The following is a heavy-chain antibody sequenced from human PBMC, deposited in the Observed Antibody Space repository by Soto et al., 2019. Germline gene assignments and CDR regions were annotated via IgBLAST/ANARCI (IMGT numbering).Heavy chain of an antibody. J-gene: IGHJ4*02. CDR1: GFNVGAFA. V-gene: IGHV3-23*01. CDR2: ISVSDAFI. D-gene: IGHD1-20*01. Sequence: GGSLRLSCAASGFNVGAFAVNWVRQAPGKGLEWVSGISVSDAFIYYADSVRGRFSISRDASENILYLQMNSLRVDDTALYYCARETVAGITGLDYWGPGTLVTVSS. CDR3: ARETVAGITGLDY.